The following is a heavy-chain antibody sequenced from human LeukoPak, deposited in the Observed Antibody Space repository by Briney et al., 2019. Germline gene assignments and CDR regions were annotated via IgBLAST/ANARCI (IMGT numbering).Heavy chain of an antibody. Sequence: PGGSLRLSCAASGFTFSSYAMSWVRQAPGKGLEWVSAISGSGGSTYYADSVKGRFTISRGNSKNTLYLQMNSLRAEDTAVYYRAKDEIYGDYPPYYYYYGMYVWGEGTTVTVSS. CDR3: AKDEIYGDYPPYYYYYGMYV. J-gene: IGHJ6*01. V-gene: IGHV3-23*01. CDR1: GFTFSSYA. D-gene: IGHD4-17*01. CDR2: ISGSGGST.